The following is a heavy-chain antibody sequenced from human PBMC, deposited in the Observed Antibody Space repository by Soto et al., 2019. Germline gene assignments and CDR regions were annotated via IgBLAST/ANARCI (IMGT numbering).Heavy chain of an antibody. Sequence: PGGSLRLSCAASGFTFSNAWMSWVRQAPGKGLEWVGRIKSKTDGGTTDYAAPVKGRFTISRDDSKNTLYLQMNSLKTEDTAVYYCTTDKSRVFGAVISYYYGMDVWGQGTTVTVSS. J-gene: IGHJ6*02. CDR1: GFTFSNAW. CDR3: TTDKSRVFGAVISYYYGMDV. D-gene: IGHD3-3*01. CDR2: IKSKTDGGTT. V-gene: IGHV3-15*01.